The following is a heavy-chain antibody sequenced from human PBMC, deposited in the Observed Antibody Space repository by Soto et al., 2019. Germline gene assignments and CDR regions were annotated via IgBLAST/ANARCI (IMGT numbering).Heavy chain of an antibody. CDR3: ARGESSCYYYFDD. V-gene: IGHV1-2*04. Sequence: QVQLVQSGAEVKKPGASVKVSCKASGYTFTGYYMHWVRQAPGQGLEWMGWINPNSGGTNYAQKFQGWVTRPREPSISTAYMELSSRRSDDTAVYYWARGESSCYYYFDDWGQGTLVTVSS. CDR1: GYTFTGYY. CDR2: INPNSGGT. J-gene: IGHJ4*02. D-gene: IGHD3-22*01.